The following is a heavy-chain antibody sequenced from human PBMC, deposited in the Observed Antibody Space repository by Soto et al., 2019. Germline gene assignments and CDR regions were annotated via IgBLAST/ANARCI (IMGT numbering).Heavy chain of an antibody. CDR2: IIPIIGIA. J-gene: IGHJ5*02. Sequence: ASVKVSCKASGYTFTGYCMHWVRQAPGQGFEWMGRIIPIIGIANYAQKFQGRVTITADKSTSTAYMELSSLRSEDTAVYYCARDRAGIAARLYNWFDPWGQGTLVTVSS. CDR1: GYTFTGYC. CDR3: ARDRAGIAARLYNWFDP. V-gene: IGHV1-69*04. D-gene: IGHD6-6*01.